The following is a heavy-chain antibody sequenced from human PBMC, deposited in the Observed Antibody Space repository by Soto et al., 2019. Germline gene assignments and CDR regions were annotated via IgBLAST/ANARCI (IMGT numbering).Heavy chain of an antibody. CDR2: IYYSGST. Sequence: QLQLQESGPGLVKPSETLSLTCTVSGGSISSSSYYWGWIRQPPGKGLEWLGSIYYSGSTYYNPSLKSRVTISVDTSKNQFSLKLSSVTAADTAVYYCARGAAGTFDYWGQGTLVTVSS. CDR1: GGSISSSSYY. V-gene: IGHV4-39*01. D-gene: IGHD6-13*01. J-gene: IGHJ4*02. CDR3: ARGAAGTFDY.